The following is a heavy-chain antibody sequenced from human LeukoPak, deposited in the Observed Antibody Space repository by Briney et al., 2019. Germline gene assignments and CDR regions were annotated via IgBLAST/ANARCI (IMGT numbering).Heavy chain of an antibody. D-gene: IGHD3-16*01. CDR3: AKSQYDYVWIDAFDI. CDR2: ISYDGSNK. CDR1: GFTFSSYG. V-gene: IGHV3-30*18. J-gene: IGHJ3*02. Sequence: GRSLRLSCAASGFTFSSYGMHWVRQAPGKGLEWVAVISYDGSNKYYADSVKGRFTISRDNSKNTLYLQMNSLRAEDTAVYYCAKSQYDYVWIDAFDIWGQGTMVTVSS.